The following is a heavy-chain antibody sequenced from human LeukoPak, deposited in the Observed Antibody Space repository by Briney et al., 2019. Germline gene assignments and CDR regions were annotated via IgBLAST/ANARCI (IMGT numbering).Heavy chain of an antibody. Sequence: GGSLRLSCAASGFTFSSYPMSWVRQAPGKGLEWVSVITVTGGGTYYADSVKGRFTISRDNSKNTLYLQMNSLTVEDTAVYYCAKDDGGWSSVGAFDIWGQGTMVTVSS. CDR2: ITVTGGGT. V-gene: IGHV3-23*01. CDR1: GFTFSSYP. CDR3: AKDDGGWSSVGAFDI. D-gene: IGHD3-16*01. J-gene: IGHJ3*02.